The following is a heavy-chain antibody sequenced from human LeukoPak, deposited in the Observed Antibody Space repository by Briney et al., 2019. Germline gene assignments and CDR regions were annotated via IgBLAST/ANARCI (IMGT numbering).Heavy chain of an antibody. CDR2: IYYSGST. V-gene: IGHV4-59*01. J-gene: IGHJ4*02. Sequence: PSETLSLTCTVSGGSISSYYWSWIRQPPGEGLEWIGYIYYSGSTNYNPSLKSRVTMSVDTSKNQFSLNLSSVTAADTAVYYCARGGSSSSLNHFDYRGQGTLVTVSS. D-gene: IGHD6-13*01. CDR3: ARGGSSSSLNHFDY. CDR1: GGSISSYY.